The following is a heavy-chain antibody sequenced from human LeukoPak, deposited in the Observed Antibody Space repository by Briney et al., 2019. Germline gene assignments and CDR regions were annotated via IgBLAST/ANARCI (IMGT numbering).Heavy chain of an antibody. Sequence: GGSLRLSCAASGFTFDDYAMHWVRQAPGKGLEWVSGISWNSGSIGYADSVKGRFTISRDNAKNSLYLQMNSLGAEDTALYYCAKDIFYGSGSYFRFPDYWGQGTLVTVSS. CDR1: GFTFDDYA. CDR2: ISWNSGSI. D-gene: IGHD3-10*01. J-gene: IGHJ4*02. CDR3: AKDIFYGSGSYFRFPDY. V-gene: IGHV3-9*01.